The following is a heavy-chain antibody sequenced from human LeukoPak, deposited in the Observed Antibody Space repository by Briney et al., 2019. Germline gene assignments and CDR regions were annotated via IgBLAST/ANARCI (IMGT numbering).Heavy chain of an antibody. CDR2: INHSGCT. J-gene: IGHJ4*02. D-gene: IGHD3-22*01. V-gene: IGHV4-4*02. CDR3: VTYYFDSSGPKKNY. Sequence: SETLSLTCAVSGGSISSSNWWSWVRQPPGKGLEWIGEINHSGCTNYNPSLKSRVTISVDTSKEQFSLKLSSVTAADTAVYYCVTYYFDSSGPKKNYWGQGTLVTVSS. CDR1: GGSISSSNW.